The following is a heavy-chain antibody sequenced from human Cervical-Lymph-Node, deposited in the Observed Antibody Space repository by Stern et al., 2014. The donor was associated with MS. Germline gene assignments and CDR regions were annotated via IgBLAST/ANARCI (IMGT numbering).Heavy chain of an antibody. CDR2: ISSSSSTI. D-gene: IGHD3-9*01. CDR3: ARAKPALLRYFDWLLWDYYYYYGMDV. J-gene: IGHJ6*02. Sequence: EVQLVESGGGLVQPGGSLRLSCAASGFTFSSYSMNWVRQAPGKGLEWVSYISSSSSTIYYADSVKGRFTISRDNAKNSLYLQMNSLRDEGTAVYYCARAKPALLRYFDWLLWDYYYYYGMDVWGQGTTVTVSS. V-gene: IGHV3-48*02. CDR1: GFTFSSYS.